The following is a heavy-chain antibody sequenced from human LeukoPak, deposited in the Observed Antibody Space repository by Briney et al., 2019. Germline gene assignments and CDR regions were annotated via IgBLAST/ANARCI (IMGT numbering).Heavy chain of an antibody. D-gene: IGHD5-18*01. Sequence: PSETLSLTCTVSGGSISSYYWSWIRQPPGKGLEWIGYIYYSGSTNYNPSLKGRVTISVDTSKNQFSLKLSSVTAADTAVYYCARQNVDTAMPFDYWGQGTLVTVSS. CDR3: ARQNVDTAMPFDY. J-gene: IGHJ4*02. V-gene: IGHV4-59*08. CDR2: IYYSGST. CDR1: GGSISSYY.